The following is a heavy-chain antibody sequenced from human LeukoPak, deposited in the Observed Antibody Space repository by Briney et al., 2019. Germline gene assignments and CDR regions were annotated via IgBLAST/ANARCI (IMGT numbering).Heavy chain of an antibody. J-gene: IGHJ5*02. CDR3: ARASSINWFDP. Sequence: PGGSLRLSCAASGFTFDDYSMHWVRQAPGKGLEWVSLISWDGGTTYYAGSVKGRSTISRHNAKNSLYLQINRLRDEDTALYHCARASSINWFDPWGQGTLVTVSS. V-gene: IGHV3-43*01. CDR2: ISWDGGTT. CDR1: GFTFDDYS.